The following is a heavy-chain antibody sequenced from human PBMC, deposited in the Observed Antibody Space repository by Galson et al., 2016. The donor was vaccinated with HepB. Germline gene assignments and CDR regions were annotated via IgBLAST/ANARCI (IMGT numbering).Heavy chain of an antibody. D-gene: IGHD5-18*01. CDR3: ARAQWILARRAAYFDY. CDR1: GFPLSNFW. CDR2: VKQDGSEK. J-gene: IGHJ4*02. Sequence: SLRLSCAASGFPLSNFWMNWVRQAPGKGLQWVANVKQDGSEKYYAESVKGRFTISRDNARNSMFLQMKSLRPDDTAIYYCARAQWILARRAAYFDYWGQGILVTVSS. V-gene: IGHV3-7*04.